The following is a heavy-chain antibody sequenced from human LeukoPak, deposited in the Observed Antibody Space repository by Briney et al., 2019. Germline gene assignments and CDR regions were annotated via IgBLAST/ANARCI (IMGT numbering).Heavy chain of an antibody. Sequence: RPSETLSLTCTVSGDSFSSVTDYWAWLRQPPGKGLEWIASGDYSGGTNYNPSLESRVAISADMSKNQFSLKLTSVTGADTAVYYCAGERGEEYSSGWYKRSYFDNWGQGIRVTVSS. CDR1: GDSFSSVTDY. J-gene: IGHJ4*02. CDR2: GDYSGGT. CDR3: AGERGEEYSSGWYKRSYFDN. V-gene: IGHV4-39*07. D-gene: IGHD6-19*01.